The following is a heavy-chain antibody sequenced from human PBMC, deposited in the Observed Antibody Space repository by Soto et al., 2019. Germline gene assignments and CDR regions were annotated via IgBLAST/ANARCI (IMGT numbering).Heavy chain of an antibody. D-gene: IGHD3-22*01. Sequence: GASVKVSCKAPGGSFSTYAISWVRQAPGQGLEWMGGIIPIFGKPDYGQKLQGRVTMTTDTSTSTAYMELRSLRSDDTAVYYCARFYDGSGYYLLPFDYWGQGTLVTVSS. CDR3: ARFYDGSGYYLLPFDY. CDR2: IIPIFGKP. J-gene: IGHJ4*02. CDR1: GGSFSTYA. V-gene: IGHV1-69*05.